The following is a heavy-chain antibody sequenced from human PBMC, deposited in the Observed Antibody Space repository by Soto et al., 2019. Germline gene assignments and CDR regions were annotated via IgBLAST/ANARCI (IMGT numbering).Heavy chain of an antibody. Sequence: SETLSLTCTVSGGSISSYYWSWIRQPPGKGLEWIGYTYYSGSTNYNPSLKSRVTISVDTSKNQFSLKLSSVTAADTAVYYCARDLARDNWFDPWGQGTLVTVSS. CDR3: ARDLARDNWFDP. V-gene: IGHV4-59*01. CDR2: TYYSGST. J-gene: IGHJ5*02. CDR1: GGSISSYY. D-gene: IGHD3-16*01.